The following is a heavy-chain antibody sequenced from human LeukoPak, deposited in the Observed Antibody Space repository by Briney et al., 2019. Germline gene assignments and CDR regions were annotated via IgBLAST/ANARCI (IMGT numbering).Heavy chain of an antibody. CDR1: GFTFSTYS. Sequence: TGGSLRLSCAASGFTFSTYSMKWVRQAPGKGLEWVSYISNRGTTIHYADSVRGRFTISRDNAKKSLYLQMNGLRAEDTAVYYCARSADRSGYFREITLYYFDYWGQGTLVTVSS. V-gene: IGHV3-48*04. J-gene: IGHJ4*02. D-gene: IGHD3-22*01. CDR2: ISNRGTTI. CDR3: ARSADRSGYFREITLYYFDY.